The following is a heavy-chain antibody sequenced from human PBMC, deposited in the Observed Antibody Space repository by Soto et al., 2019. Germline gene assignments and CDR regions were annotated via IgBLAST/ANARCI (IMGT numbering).Heavy chain of an antibody. CDR2: INPSGGST. CDR1: GYTFTSYY. J-gene: IGHJ6*02. Sequence: ASVKVSCKASGYTFTSYYMHWVRQAPGQGLEWKGIINPSGGSTSYAQKFQGRVTMTRDTSTSTVYMELSSLSSEDTALYYFAREPFTMVRGVAYYYYGMDVWGQGTTVTVSS. CDR3: AREPFTMVRGVAYYYYGMDV. D-gene: IGHD3-10*01. V-gene: IGHV1-46*01.